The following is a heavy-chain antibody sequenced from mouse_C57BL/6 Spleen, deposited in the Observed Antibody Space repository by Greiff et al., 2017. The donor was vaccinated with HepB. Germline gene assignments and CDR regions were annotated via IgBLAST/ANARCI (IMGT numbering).Heavy chain of an antibody. CDR3: ARYDYGSSYGYYFDY. CDR2: IYPRSGNT. CDR1: GYTFTSYG. D-gene: IGHD1-1*01. V-gene: IGHV1-81*01. Sequence: VQLQQSGAELARPGASVKLSCKASGYTFTSYGISWVKQRTGQGLEWIGEIYPRSGNTYYNEKFKGKATLTADKSSSTAYMELRSLTSEDSAVYFWARYDYGSSYGYYFDYWGQGTTLTVSS. J-gene: IGHJ2*01.